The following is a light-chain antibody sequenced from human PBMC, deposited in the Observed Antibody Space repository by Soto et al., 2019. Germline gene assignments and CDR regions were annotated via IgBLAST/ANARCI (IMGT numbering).Light chain of an antibody. CDR3: QQYINWT. Sequence: EIVMTQSPATLSVSPGERATLSCRASQNIRSDLAWYQQKPGQAPRLLMYGASLRATGVPAWFSGSGSGTDFTLTISSLQSEDLALYYCQQYINWTFGQGTKV. CDR2: GAS. J-gene: IGKJ1*01. CDR1: QNIRSD. V-gene: IGKV3-15*01.